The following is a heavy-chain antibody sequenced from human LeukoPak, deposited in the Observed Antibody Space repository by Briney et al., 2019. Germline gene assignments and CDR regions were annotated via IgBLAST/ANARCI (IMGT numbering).Heavy chain of an antibody. CDR2: IKQDGSEE. D-gene: IGHD3-3*01. J-gene: IGHJ4*02. V-gene: IGHV3-7*01. CDR3: ARGTVFGNN. CDR1: GFTFSSFW. Sequence: PGGSLRLSCEASGFTFSSFWMTWLRQAPGKGLEWVANIKQDGSEENYMDSVKGRFTISRDNAKNSVYLQMSSLRAEDTAVYYCARGTVFGNNWGQGTLVTVSS.